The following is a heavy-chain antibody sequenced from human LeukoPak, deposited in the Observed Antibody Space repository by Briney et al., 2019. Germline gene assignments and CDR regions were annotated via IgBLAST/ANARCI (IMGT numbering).Heavy chain of an antibody. Sequence: SETLSLTCTVWGGSISNYYWSWIRQPPGKELEWVGYIYYSGSTNYNPSLKSRVTISVDTSKNQFSLKLSFVTAADTAVYYCASHVSYAFDIWGQGTMVTVS. CDR1: GGSISNYY. CDR3: ASHVSYAFDI. CDR2: IYYSGST. V-gene: IGHV4-59*01. J-gene: IGHJ3*02.